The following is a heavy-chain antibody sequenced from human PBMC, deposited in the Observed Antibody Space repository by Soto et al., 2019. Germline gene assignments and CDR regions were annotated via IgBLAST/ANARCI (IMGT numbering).Heavy chain of an antibody. V-gene: IGHV1-8*01. CDR2: MNPNSGDT. Sequence: QVQLVQSGAEVKKPGASVKVSCKASGYTFTSYEINWVRQATGQGLEWMGWMNPNSGDTGYAQKFQGRVTRTRNTSISTDYMELSSLRSEDTAVYYWARGELLWCGELLRWGQGTLVTVSS. CDR3: ARGELLWCGELLR. J-gene: IGHJ4*02. CDR1: GYTFTSYE. D-gene: IGHD3-10*01.